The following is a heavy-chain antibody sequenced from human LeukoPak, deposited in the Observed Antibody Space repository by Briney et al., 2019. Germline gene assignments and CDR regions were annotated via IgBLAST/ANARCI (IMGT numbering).Heavy chain of an antibody. Sequence: ASVKVSCKASGGTFSSYAISWVRQAPGHGLEWMGRIIPIFGTGNYSQKFQGRVTIITDESTSTAFMELRSLRSEDTAVYYCWGDSSGWPSDYWGQGTLVTVHS. J-gene: IGHJ4*02. CDR1: GGTFSSYA. CDR3: WGDSSGWPSDY. D-gene: IGHD6-19*01. CDR2: IIPIFGTG. V-gene: IGHV1-69*05.